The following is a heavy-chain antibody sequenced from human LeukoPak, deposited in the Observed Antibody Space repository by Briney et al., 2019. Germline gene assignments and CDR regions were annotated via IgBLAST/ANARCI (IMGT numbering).Heavy chain of an antibody. D-gene: IGHD5-24*01. V-gene: IGHV3-21*01. CDR1: GFTFSSYS. CDR2: ISSSSSYI. J-gene: IGHJ4*02. CDR3: ARRRDGYYFDY. Sequence: PGGSLRLSCAASGFTFSSYSVNWVRQAPRKGLEWVSSISSSSSYIYYADSAKGRFTISRDNAKNSLYLQMNSLGAEDTAVYYCARRRDGYYFDYWGQGTLVTVSS.